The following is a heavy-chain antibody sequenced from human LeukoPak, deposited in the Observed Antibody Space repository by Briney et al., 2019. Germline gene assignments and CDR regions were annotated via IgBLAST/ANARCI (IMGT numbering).Heavy chain of an antibody. Sequence: GGSLRLSCAASGFTFSSYWMSWVRQAPGKGLEWVANIKQDGSEKYYVDSVKGRFTISRDNAKNSLYLQMNSLRAEDTAVYYCARDPADGYRYGLWYFDYWGQGTLVTVSS. J-gene: IGHJ4*02. CDR1: GFTFSSYW. CDR2: IKQDGSEK. V-gene: IGHV3-7*01. CDR3: ARDPADGYRYGLWYFDY. D-gene: IGHD5-18*01.